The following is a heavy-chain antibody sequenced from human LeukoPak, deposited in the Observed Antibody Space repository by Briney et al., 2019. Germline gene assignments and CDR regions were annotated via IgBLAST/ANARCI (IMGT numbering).Heavy chain of an antibody. CDR1: GITFSIYS. CDR2: ISSSSSAI. CDR3: ARERRDYYDGSGYYGAIDY. D-gene: IGHD3-22*01. Sequence: GGSLRLSCAASGITFSIYSMNWVRQAPGKGLEWVSYISSSSSAIYYADSVKGRFTISGDNAKNSLSLQMNSLRAEDTAVYYCARERRDYYDGSGYYGAIDYWGQETLVTVS. J-gene: IGHJ4*02. V-gene: IGHV3-48*04.